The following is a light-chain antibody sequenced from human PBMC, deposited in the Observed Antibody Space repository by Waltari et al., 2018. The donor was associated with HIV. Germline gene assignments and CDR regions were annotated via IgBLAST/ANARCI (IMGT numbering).Light chain of an antibody. CDR2: DTN. V-gene: IGLV7-46*01. Sequence: AVVTQEPSLTVSPGGTVTLTCGSSTGAVTSGHYPYWFQQKPGQAPRTLIFDTNNKRAWTPARFSGSLLGGKAALTLSGAQPEDEAEYYCLLSYSGARVFGGGTKLTVL. CDR3: LLSYSGARV. CDR1: TGAVTSGHY. J-gene: IGLJ2*01.